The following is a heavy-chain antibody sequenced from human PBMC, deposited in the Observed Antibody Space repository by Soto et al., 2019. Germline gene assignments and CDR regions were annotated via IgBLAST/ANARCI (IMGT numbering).Heavy chain of an antibody. V-gene: IGHV4-39*01. CDR1: GGSISSSSYY. CDR3: AGRIGKTDYYYYYMDV. D-gene: IGHD1-26*01. J-gene: IGHJ6*03. Sequence: PSETLSLTCTVSGGSISSSSYYWGWIRQPPGKRLEWIGSIYYSGSTYYNPSLKGRVTISVDTSKNQFSLKLSSVTAADTAVYYCAGRIGKTDYYYYYMDVWGKGTTVTVSS. CDR2: IYYSGST.